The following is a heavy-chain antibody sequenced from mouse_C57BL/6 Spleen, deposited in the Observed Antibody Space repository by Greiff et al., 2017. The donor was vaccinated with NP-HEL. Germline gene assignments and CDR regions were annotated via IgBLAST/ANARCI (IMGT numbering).Heavy chain of an antibody. V-gene: IGHV1-81*01. CDR2: IYPRSGNT. J-gene: IGHJ4*01. CDR3: ARSRGNDYYAMDY. D-gene: IGHD2-1*01. CDR1: GYTFTSYG. Sequence: QVQLQQSGAELARPGASVKLSCKASGYTFTSYGISWVKQRTGQGLEWIGEIYPRSGNTSYNEQFKGKATLTADKSSSTAYMELRSLTSEDSAVYFCARSRGNDYYAMDYWGQGTSVTVSS.